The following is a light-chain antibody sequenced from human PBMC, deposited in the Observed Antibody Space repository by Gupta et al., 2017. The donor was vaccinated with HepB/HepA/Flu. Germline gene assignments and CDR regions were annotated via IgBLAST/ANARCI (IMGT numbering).Light chain of an antibody. CDR1: SSNIGSNY. J-gene: IGLJ2*01. Sequence: QSVLTQPPSVSAAPGQKVTNSCSGSSSNIGSNYVSWYQHLPGTAPKLLIYDNNKRPSGIPDRFSGSKSGTSATLGITGLQTGDEADYYCGTWDNSLSAGVFGGGTKLTVL. V-gene: IGLV1-51*01. CDR3: GTWDNSLSAGV. CDR2: DNN.